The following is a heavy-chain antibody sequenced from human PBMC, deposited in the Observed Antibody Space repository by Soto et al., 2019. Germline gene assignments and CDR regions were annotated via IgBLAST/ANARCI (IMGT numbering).Heavy chain of an antibody. Sequence: GRSLRLSCAASGFTFSSYGMHWVRQAPGKGLEWVAVISYDGSNKYYADSVKGRFTISRDNSKNTLYLQMNSLRAEDTAVYYCAKEKTDVLRFLEWLIFDYWGQGTLVTVSS. D-gene: IGHD3-3*01. CDR1: GFTFSSYG. V-gene: IGHV3-30*18. J-gene: IGHJ4*02. CDR2: ISYDGSNK. CDR3: AKEKTDVLRFLEWLIFDY.